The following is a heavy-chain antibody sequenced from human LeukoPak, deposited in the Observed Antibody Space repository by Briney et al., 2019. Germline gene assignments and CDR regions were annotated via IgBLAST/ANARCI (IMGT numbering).Heavy chain of an antibody. J-gene: IGHJ4*02. Sequence: SETLSLTCTVSGGSISSYYWSWIRQPPGKGLEWIGYIYYSGSTNYNPSLKSRVAISVDTSKNQFSLKLSSVTAADTAVYYCARIVVADFDYWGQGTLVTVSS. D-gene: IGHD3-22*01. V-gene: IGHV4-59*08. CDR2: IYYSGST. CDR1: GGSISSYY. CDR3: ARIVVADFDY.